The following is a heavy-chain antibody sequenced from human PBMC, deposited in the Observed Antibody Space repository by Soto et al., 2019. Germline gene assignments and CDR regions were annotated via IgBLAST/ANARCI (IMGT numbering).Heavy chain of an antibody. CDR3: AKLQSWRALDY. Sequence: EVLLLESGGGLVQPGGSLRLSCAASGFTFSNYDMGWVRQAPGKGLELVSFISGSGSGPYYADSVKGLFTISRDNADNTLYLQMNSLRVEDTAVYYCAKLQSWRALDYWGQGTLVTVSS. V-gene: IGHV3-23*01. CDR2: ISGSGSGP. CDR1: GFTFSNYD. J-gene: IGHJ4*02. D-gene: IGHD6-13*01.